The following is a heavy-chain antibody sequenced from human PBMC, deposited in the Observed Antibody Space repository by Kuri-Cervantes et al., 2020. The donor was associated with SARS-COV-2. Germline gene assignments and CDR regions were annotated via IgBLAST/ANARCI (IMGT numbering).Heavy chain of an antibody. V-gene: IGHV1-2*02. Sequence: ASVKVSCKASGYTFTGYYMHWVRQAPGQGLEWMGWINPNSGGTNYAQKFQGRVTMTRDTSISTAYMELSRLRSDDTAVYYCARASVVIPAAINSRGMDVWGQGTTVT. CDR2: INPNSGGT. CDR1: GYTFTGYY. CDR3: ARASVVIPAAINSRGMDV. D-gene: IGHD2-2*01. J-gene: IGHJ6*01.